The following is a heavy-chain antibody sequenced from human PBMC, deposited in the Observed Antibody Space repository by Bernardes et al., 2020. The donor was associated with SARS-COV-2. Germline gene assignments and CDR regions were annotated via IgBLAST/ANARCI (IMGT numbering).Heavy chain of an antibody. CDR2: ISAYNGNT. Sequence: ASVKVSCKASGYTFTSYGISWVRQAPGQGLEWMGWISAYNGNTNYAQKLQGRVTMTTDTSTSTAYMELRSLRSDDTAVYYCARRGYSSSWYLGYYYYGMDVWGQGTTGTGSS. CDR1: GYTFTSYG. J-gene: IGHJ6*02. D-gene: IGHD6-13*01. CDR3: ARRGYSSSWYLGYYYYGMDV. V-gene: IGHV1-18*04.